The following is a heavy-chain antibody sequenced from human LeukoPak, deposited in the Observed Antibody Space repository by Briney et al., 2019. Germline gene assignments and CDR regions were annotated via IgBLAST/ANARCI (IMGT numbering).Heavy chain of an antibody. J-gene: IGHJ6*02. CDR2: IGTAGDT. Sequence: GGSLRLSCAAFGFTFSSYDMHWVRQATGKGLEWVSAIGTAGDTYYPGSVKGRFTISRENAKNSLYLQMNSLRAGDTAVYYCAKAGRPYYYYYGMDVWGQGTTVTVSS. V-gene: IGHV3-13*01. D-gene: IGHD1-1*01. CDR3: AKAGRPYYYYYGMDV. CDR1: GFTFSSYD.